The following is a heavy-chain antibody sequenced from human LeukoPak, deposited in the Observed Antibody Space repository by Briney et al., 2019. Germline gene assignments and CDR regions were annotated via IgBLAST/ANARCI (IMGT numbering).Heavy chain of an antibody. CDR3: ARGYGYFTA. CDR1: GFTFRSYW. J-gene: IGHJ5*02. D-gene: IGHD3-22*01. CDR2: INSDGSST. V-gene: IGHV3-74*01. Sequence: PGGSLRLSCAASGFTFRSYWMHWVRQAPGKGLVWVSRINSDGSSTTYADSVKGRFTISRDNGKNTLYLQMNSLRAEDTAVYFCARGYGYFTAWGQGTLVTVSS.